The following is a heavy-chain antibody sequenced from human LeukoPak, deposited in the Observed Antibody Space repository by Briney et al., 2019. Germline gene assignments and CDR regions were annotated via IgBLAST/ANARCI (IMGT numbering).Heavy chain of an antibody. J-gene: IGHJ5*02. CDR2: INPNSGGT. Sequence: GASVKVSCKASGYTFTGYYMHWVRQAPGQGLEWMGWINPNSGGTNYAQKFQGRVTMTRDTSISTAYMELSRLRSDDTAVYYCARSHYDILTGYEYNWFDPWGQGTLVTVSS. D-gene: IGHD3-9*01. CDR3: ARSHYDILTGYEYNWFDP. V-gene: IGHV1-2*02. CDR1: GYTFTGYY.